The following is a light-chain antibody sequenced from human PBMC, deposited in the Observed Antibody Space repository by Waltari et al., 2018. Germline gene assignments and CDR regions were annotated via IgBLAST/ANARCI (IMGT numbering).Light chain of an antibody. CDR3: SSYAGSDTWRYV. Sequence: QSALTQPPSASGSPGQSVTIPCPGTSSDVGGHNHVPWFQHPPGKAPNPLISQATNRPSGAPDRFSGSKSGNTASLTVSGLQAEDEADYYCSSYAGSDTWRYVFGTGTKVTVL. J-gene: IGLJ1*01. CDR1: SSDVGGHNH. CDR2: QAT. V-gene: IGLV2-8*01.